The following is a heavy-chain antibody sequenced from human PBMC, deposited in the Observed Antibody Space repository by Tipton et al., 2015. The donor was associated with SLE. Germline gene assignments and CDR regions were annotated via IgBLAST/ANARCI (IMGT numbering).Heavy chain of an antibody. D-gene: IGHD2-15*01. CDR1: GGSISSGSYY. V-gene: IGHV4-39*02. CDR2: IYHSGST. CDR3: AKLRRPAVTLYYMDV. J-gene: IGHJ6*03. Sequence: TLSLTCTVSGGSISSGSYYWGWVRQPPGKGLEWIGEIYHSGSTNYNPSLKSRVTMSVDTSMNHFSLKLSSVTAADTAVYYCAKLRRPAVTLYYMDVWGKGTTVTISS.